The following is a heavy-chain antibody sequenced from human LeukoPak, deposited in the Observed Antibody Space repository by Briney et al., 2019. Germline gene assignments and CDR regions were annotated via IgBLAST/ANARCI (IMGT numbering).Heavy chain of an antibody. D-gene: IGHD5-24*01. CDR3: ARESTPLRGGFDP. J-gene: IGHJ5*02. V-gene: IGHV3-53*04. Sequence: GGSLPLSCAASAFTVRNNHMSWVRQARGKGLEWVSVIDSRDNTYHADSVKGRLTSSRHTSKNTLYLQMNSLRAEDTAVYYCARESTPLRGGFDPLGPGTLVTVSS. CDR2: IDSRDNT. CDR1: AFTVRNNH.